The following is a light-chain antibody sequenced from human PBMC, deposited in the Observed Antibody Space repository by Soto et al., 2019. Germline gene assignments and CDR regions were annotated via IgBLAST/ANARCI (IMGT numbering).Light chain of an antibody. J-gene: IGKJ4*01. V-gene: IGKV3-20*01. CDR3: QQFSSYPLT. Sequence: EFVLTQSPGTLSLSPGERATLSCRASQTVRNNYLAWYQQKPGQAPRLLIYDASSRATGIPDRFSGGGSGTDFTPTISRLEPEDFAVYYCQQFSSYPLTFGGGTKVDMK. CDR2: DAS. CDR1: QTVRNNY.